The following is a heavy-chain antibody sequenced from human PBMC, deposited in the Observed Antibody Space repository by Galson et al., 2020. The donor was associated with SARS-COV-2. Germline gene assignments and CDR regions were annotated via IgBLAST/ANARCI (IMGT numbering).Heavy chain of an antibody. D-gene: IGHD3-9*01. CDR1: GFTFSSYA. J-gene: IGHJ6*02. CDR3: ARELTVYGMDV. CDR2: ISYDGSNK. Sequence: TGGSLRLSCAASGFTFSSYAMHWVRQAPGKGLELVAVISYDGSNKYYADSVKGRFTISRDNSKNTLYLQMNSLRAEDTAVYYCARELTVYGMDVWGQGTTVTVSS. V-gene: IGHV3-30*04.